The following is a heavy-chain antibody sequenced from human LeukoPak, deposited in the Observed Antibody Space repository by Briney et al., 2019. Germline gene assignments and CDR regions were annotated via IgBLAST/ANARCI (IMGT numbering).Heavy chain of an antibody. CDR1: GFTFSSSA. CDR2: ISASGGST. CDR3: ARDPRNKGLDP. J-gene: IGHJ5*02. D-gene: IGHD1/OR15-1a*01. V-gene: IGHV3-23*01. Sequence: GGSLRLSCAASGFTFSSSAMSWVRQVPGKGLEWVSGISASGGSTSYADSVRGRFTISRDNAKRTLYLQMNSLRDDDTAVYYCARDPRNKGLDPWGQGTLVTVSS.